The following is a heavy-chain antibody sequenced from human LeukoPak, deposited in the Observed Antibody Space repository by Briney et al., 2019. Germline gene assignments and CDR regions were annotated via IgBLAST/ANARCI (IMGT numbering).Heavy chain of an antibody. CDR2: IGGSGGGT. Sequence: GGSLRLSCAASGFTFSSYSMNWVRQAPGKGLEWVSAIGGSGGGTYYADSVKGRFTISRDNSKNTLYLQMNSLRAEDTAVYYCAKVATGSYYNWPFDYWGQGTLVTVSS. CDR1: GFTFSSYS. J-gene: IGHJ4*02. CDR3: AKVATGSYYNWPFDY. D-gene: IGHD3-10*01. V-gene: IGHV3-23*01.